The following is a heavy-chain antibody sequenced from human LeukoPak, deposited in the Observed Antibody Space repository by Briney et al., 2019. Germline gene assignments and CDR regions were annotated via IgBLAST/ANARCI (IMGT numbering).Heavy chain of an antibody. CDR1: GFTFSSYS. CDR2: ISSSSSTI. CDR3: GRGLPLIEEANTVGFDS. Sequence: GGSLRLSCAASGFTFSSYSMNWVRQAPGKGLEWVSYISSSSSTIYYADSVKGRFTISRDNTKNSLYLQMNSLRAEDTAVYYCGRGLPLIEEANTVGFDSGGKETLVTV. D-gene: IGHD1-26*01. V-gene: IGHV3-48*04. J-gene: IGHJ4*02.